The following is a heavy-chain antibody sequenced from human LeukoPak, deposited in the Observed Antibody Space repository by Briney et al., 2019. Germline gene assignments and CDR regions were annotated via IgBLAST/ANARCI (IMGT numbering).Heavy chain of an antibody. D-gene: IGHD2/OR15-2a*01. CDR2: TRSKIYGGAP. V-gene: IGHV3-49*04. J-gene: IGHJ4*02. CDR1: GFTFRDYG. Sequence: GGSLRLSCLTSGFTFRDYGLGWVRQAPGMGLEWVSFTRSKIYGGAPEYAASVRGRFSVSRDDSESVAYLQVNNLKSEDTGVYYCARGQTVPGAKYYFDFWSPGTLVTVSS. CDR3: ARGQTVPGAKYYFDF.